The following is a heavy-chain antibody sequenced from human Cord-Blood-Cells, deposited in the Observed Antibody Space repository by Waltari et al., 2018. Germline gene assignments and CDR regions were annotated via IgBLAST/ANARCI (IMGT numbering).Heavy chain of an antibody. D-gene: IGHD6-6*01. Sequence: QEHLQRPGPDLGNPRRTPPPTFPTPGHVAPTNSPPWTGTGKSPSKGLEWLGRTYYRSKWYNDYAVSVKSRITINPDTSKNQFSLQLNSVTPEDTAVYYCARALRRIAARDYWYFDLWGRGTLVTVSS. CDR2: TYYRSKWYN. J-gene: IGHJ2*01. CDR3: ARALRRIAARDYWYFDL. CDR1: GHVAPTNSPP. V-gene: IGHV6-1*01.